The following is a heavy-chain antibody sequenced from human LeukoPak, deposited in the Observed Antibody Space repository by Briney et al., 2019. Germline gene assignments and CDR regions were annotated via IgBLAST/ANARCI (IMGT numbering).Heavy chain of an antibody. J-gene: IGHJ3*02. CDR3: ASRGATTVTTTELAFDI. CDR2: ISAYNGNT. V-gene: IGHV1-18*01. D-gene: IGHD4-17*01. CDR1: GYTFTSYG. Sequence: ASVKVSCKASGYTFTSYGISWVRQAPGQGLEWMGWISAYNGNTNYAQKFQGRVTMTRDTSISTAYMELSRLRSDDTAVYYCASRGATTVTTTELAFDIWGQGTMVTVSS.